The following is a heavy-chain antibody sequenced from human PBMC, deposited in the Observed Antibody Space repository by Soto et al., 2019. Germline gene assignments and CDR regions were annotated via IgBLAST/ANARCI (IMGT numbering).Heavy chain of an antibody. Sequence: QVQLVQSGAEVKKPGASVKVSCKASGYTFTSYYMHWVRQAPGQGLEWMGIINPSGGSTSYAQKFQGRVTMTRDTSTSTVYMELSSLRSEDTAVYYCARGPLGYCTNGVCYGGYYFDYWGQGTLVTVSS. J-gene: IGHJ4*02. CDR3: ARGPLGYCTNGVCYGGYYFDY. V-gene: IGHV1-46*01. CDR1: GYTFTSYY. CDR2: INPSGGST. D-gene: IGHD2-8*01.